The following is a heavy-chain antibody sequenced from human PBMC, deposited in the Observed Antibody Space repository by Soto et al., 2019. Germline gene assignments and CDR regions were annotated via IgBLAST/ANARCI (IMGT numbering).Heavy chain of an antibody. Sequence: QVQLVESGGGVVQPGRSLRLSCAASGFTFSSYAMPWVRQAPGKGLEWVAVISYDGSNKYYADSVKGRFTISRDNSKNTLYLQMNSLRAEDTAVYYCARETSSSWYYFDYWGQGTLVTVSS. D-gene: IGHD6-13*01. CDR1: GFTFSSYA. V-gene: IGHV3-30-3*01. CDR2: ISYDGSNK. J-gene: IGHJ4*02. CDR3: ARETSSSWYYFDY.